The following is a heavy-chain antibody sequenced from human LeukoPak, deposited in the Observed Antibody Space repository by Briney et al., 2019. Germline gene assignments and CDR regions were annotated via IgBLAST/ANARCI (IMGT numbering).Heavy chain of an antibody. V-gene: IGHV3-23*01. CDR1: GFTFSSYA. CDR2: ISGSGGST. CDR3: AKVTYYYDSSGYYSPYYFDY. D-gene: IGHD3-22*01. Sequence: PGGSLRLSCAASGFTFSSYAMSWVRQAPGKGLEWVSAISGSGGSTYYADSVKGRFTISRDDSKNTLYLQMNSLRAEGTAVYYCAKVTYYYDSSGYYSPYYFDYWGQGTLVTVSS. J-gene: IGHJ4*02.